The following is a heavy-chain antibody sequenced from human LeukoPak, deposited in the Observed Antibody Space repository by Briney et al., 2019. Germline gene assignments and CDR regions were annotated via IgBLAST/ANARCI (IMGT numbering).Heavy chain of an antibody. CDR3: AKEFNRGLPDY. D-gene: IGHD2-21*01. V-gene: IGHV3-30*18. J-gene: IGHJ4*02. Sequence: PGGSLRLSCAASGFTFSTYGMHWDRQAPGKGLEWVAVISYDGSNEYYADSVKGRFTISRDNSKNTLYLQMSSLRAEDTAVYYCAKEFNRGLPDYWGQGTLVTVPS. CDR1: GFTFSTYG. CDR2: ISYDGSNE.